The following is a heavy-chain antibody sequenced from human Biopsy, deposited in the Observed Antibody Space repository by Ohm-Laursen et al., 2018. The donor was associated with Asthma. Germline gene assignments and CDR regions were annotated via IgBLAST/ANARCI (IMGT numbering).Heavy chain of an antibody. CDR3: ARTPRRSGSYFVDY. V-gene: IGHV4-31*03. J-gene: IGHJ4*02. Sequence: SETLSLTCTVSGDSITSGGCCWNWIRQHPGKGLEWIGYIHHSGTSYFNPSLKSRVSLSRDTSKNQFSLRLSSVTAADTAMYYCARTPRRSGSYFVDYWGQGTLVTVSS. CDR2: IHHSGTS. D-gene: IGHD3-22*01. CDR1: GDSITSGGCC.